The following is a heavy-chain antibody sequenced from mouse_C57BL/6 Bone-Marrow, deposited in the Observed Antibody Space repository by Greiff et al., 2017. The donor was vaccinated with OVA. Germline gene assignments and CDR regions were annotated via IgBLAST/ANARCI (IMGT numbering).Heavy chain of an antibody. J-gene: IGHJ2*01. Sequence: EVMLVESGGGLVKPGGSLKLSCAASGFTFSSYAMSWVRQTPEKRLEWVATISDGGSYTYYPDNVKGRFTISRDNAKNNLYLQMSHLKSEDTAMYYCARDGVRDYFDYWGQGTTVTVSS. D-gene: IGHD2-2*01. CDR3: ARDGVRDYFDY. V-gene: IGHV5-4*03. CDR1: GFTFSSYA. CDR2: ISDGGSYT.